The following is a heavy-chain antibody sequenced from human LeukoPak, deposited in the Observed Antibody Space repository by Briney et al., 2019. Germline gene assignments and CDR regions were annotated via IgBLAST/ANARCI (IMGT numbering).Heavy chain of an antibody. CDR1: GFTFSSYA. CDR2: ISYDGSNK. CDR3: ARDRVPAGMMYYFDY. J-gene: IGHJ4*02. V-gene: IGHV3-30-3*01. D-gene: IGHD2-2*01. Sequence: TGGSLRLSCAASGFTFSSYAMHWVRQAPGKGLEWVAVISYDGSNKYYADSVKGRFTISRDNSKNTLYLQMNSLRAEDTAVYYCARDRVPAGMMYYFDYWGQGTLVTVSS.